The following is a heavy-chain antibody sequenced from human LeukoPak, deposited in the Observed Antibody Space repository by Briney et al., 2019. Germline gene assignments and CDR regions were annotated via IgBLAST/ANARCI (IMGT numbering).Heavy chain of an antibody. CDR1: GFTFSSYS. V-gene: IGHV3-21*04. J-gene: IGHJ4*02. CDR3: AKTSRARIVVVISPDC. Sequence: GGSLRLSCAASGFTFSSYSMNWVRQAPGKGLEWVSSISSSSSYIYYADSVKGRFTISRDNAKNSLYLQMNSLRAEDTAVYYCAKTSRARIVVVISPDCWGQGTLVTVSS. CDR2: ISSSSSYI. D-gene: IGHD3-22*01.